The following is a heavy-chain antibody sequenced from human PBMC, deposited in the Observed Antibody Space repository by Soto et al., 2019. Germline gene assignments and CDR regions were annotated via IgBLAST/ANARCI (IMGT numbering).Heavy chain of an antibody. J-gene: IGHJ4*02. CDR1: GFTFSGYS. V-gene: IGHV3-21*02. CDR2: ISSSSNNM. D-gene: IGHD1-1*01. Sequence: EVQLVESGGGLVKPGGSLRLSCAGSGFTFSGYSMNWVRQAPGKGLEWVSSISSSSNNMYYADSVKGRFTMSRDNAKNSLYLQMNSLRVNDTAGYYCARDLASATGTFDYWGQGTRVTVSS. CDR3: ARDLASATGTFDY.